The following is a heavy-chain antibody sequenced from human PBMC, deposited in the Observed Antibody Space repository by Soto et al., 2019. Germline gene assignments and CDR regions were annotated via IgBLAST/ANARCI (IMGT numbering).Heavy chain of an antibody. V-gene: IGHV3-30*18. CDR1: GFTFSTYG. J-gene: IGHJ4*02. CDR2: ISSDGKSE. D-gene: IGHD3-22*01. Sequence: QVQLVESGGGVVQPGRSLRISCAASGFTFSTYGMHWVRQPPGKGLEWVAVISSDGKSEHYADPVKGRFSISRDNSKNTLSLQMNSLRVEDTAVYYCAKTITTYSGDSRGRGALVDYWGQGTLVTVSS. CDR3: AKTITTYSGDSRGRGALVDY.